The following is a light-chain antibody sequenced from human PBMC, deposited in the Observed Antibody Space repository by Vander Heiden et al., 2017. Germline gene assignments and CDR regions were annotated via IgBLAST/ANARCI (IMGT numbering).Light chain of an antibody. J-gene: IGKJ4*01. CDR1: QSISNH. CDR3: QQYNNWPPLT. CDR2: GAS. V-gene: IGKV3-15*01. Sequence: VVMTQPPVTLSVSPGERVTLSCRASQSISNHLAWYQQKPGQPPRLLIYGASTRATGIPARFSGGGSGTEFTLTISSLQSEDFAVYYCQQYNNWPPLTFGGGTKVEIK.